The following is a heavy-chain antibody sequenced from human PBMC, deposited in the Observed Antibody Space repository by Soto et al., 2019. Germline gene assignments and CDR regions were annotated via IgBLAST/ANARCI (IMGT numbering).Heavy chain of an antibody. Sequence: QITLKESGPTLVEPTQTLTLTCAFSGFSLRTSGVGVGWIRQPPGKALEWLELIYWDGYKHYSPALKSRLTITEDTPKNPVVPTKTNMHPVETANNFWAPKGGGDRILDYWGQGTLVTVSS. J-gene: IGHJ4*02. CDR2: IYWDGYK. V-gene: IGHV2-5*02. D-gene: IGHD3-16*01. CDR1: GFSLRTSGVG. CDR3: APKGGGDRILDY.